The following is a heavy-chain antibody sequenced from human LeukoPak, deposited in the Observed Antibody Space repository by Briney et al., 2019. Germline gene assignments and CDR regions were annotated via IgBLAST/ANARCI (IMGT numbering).Heavy chain of an antibody. V-gene: IGHV3-73*01. Sequence: GGSLRLSCEAFGFTFSDSAMHWVRQASGKGLEWVGRVRKKADNYATAYAASVKGRFTISRDDSKNTAYLQMNSLKTEDTAVYYCVPTYFSDSSTFYPDYWGQGTLVTVSP. CDR1: GFTFSDSA. D-gene: IGHD3-22*01. CDR2: VRKKADNYAT. CDR3: VPTYFSDSSTFYPDY. J-gene: IGHJ4*02.